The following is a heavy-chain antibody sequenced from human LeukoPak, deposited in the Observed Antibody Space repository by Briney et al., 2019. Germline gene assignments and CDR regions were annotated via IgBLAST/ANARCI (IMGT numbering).Heavy chain of an antibody. Sequence: QTGGSLRLSCAASGFTFSSYWMSWVRQAPGKGLEWVANIKQDGSEKYYVDSVKGRFTIPRDNAKNSLYLQMNSLRAEDTAVYYCARVGITIFGVVITDMDVWGKGTTVTVSS. CDR1: GFTFSSYW. D-gene: IGHD3-3*01. J-gene: IGHJ6*03. V-gene: IGHV3-7*01. CDR3: ARVGITIFGVVITDMDV. CDR2: IKQDGSEK.